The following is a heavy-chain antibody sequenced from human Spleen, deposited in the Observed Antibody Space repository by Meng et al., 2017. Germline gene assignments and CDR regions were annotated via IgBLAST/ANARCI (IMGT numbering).Heavy chain of an antibody. V-gene: IGHV3-7*03. Sequence: GESLKISCLGSGFTFDDYAMSWVRQGPGKGLEWVANIKQDGSEKYFVGSVKGRFTISRDNAKNSLYLQMNSLRAEDTAVYYCAKKGQIAGAAPWDYWGQGTLVTVSS. J-gene: IGHJ4*02. CDR1: GFTFDDYA. CDR3: AKKGQIAGAAPWDY. CDR2: IKQDGSEK. D-gene: IGHD6-19*01.